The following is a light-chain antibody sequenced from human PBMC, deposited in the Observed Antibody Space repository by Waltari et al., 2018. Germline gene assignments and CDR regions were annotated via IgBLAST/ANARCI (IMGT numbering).Light chain of an antibody. CDR3: QQSFNTPFA. CDR1: QTITTY. J-gene: IGKJ3*01. CDR2: GAS. Sequence: DIQMTQSPSSLSASVGDRVTITCRASQTITTYLNWYLQKPGKAPELLIYGASTLQSGAPSRFSSGSGTDFTLTISSLQPEDFATYYCQQSFNTPFAFGPGTKLDIK. V-gene: IGKV1-39*01.